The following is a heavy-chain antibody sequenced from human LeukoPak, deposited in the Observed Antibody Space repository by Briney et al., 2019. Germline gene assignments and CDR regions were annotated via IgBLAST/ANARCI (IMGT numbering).Heavy chain of an antibody. J-gene: IGHJ4*02. CDR1: GYTFTHYH. CDR2: MNPNNGDS. Sequence: ASVKVSCKASGYTFTHYHINWVRQATGQGLEWVGWMNPNNGDSGYAQKFQGRVTITRDTSISTSYMELRSLISDDTAVYFCARTTSFTASGYDYWGQGTLVTVSS. CDR3: ARTTSFTASGYDY. V-gene: IGHV1-8*03. D-gene: IGHD1-1*01.